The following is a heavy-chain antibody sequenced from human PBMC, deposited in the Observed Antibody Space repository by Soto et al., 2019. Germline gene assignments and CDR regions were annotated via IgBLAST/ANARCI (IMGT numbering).Heavy chain of an antibody. CDR3: ARGYCSGGSCYFDY. CDR2: IYYSGST. D-gene: IGHD2-15*01. J-gene: IGHJ4*02. Sequence: QVQLQESGPGLVKPSETLSLTCTVSGGSISSYYWSWIRQPPGKGLEWIGYIYYSGSTNYNPSLKSRVTISVDTSKNQFSLKLRSVTAADTAVYYCARGYCSGGSCYFDYWGQGTLVTVSS. V-gene: IGHV4-59*08. CDR1: GGSISSYY.